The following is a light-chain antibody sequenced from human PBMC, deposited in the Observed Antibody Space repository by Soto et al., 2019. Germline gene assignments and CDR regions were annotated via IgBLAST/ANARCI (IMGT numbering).Light chain of an antibody. CDR1: SSDVGGDNY. CDR3: SSYAGSNNL. CDR2: AVS. V-gene: IGLV2-8*01. Sequence: QSALTQPPSASGSPGQSVTISCTGTSSDVGGDNYVSWYQQHPGKAPKLIIYAVSERPSGVPDRFSGSKSGNTASLTVSGLQAEDEADYYCSSYAGSNNLFGGGTQLTVL. J-gene: IGLJ2*01.